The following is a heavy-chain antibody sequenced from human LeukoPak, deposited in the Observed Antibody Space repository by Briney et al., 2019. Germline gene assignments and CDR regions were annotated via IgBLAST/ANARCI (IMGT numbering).Heavy chain of an antibody. CDR1: GFTFSIHG. V-gene: IGHV3-23*01. CDR3: AKDDGWLYYNH. CDR2: ISPGGEIP. Sequence: PGGTLRLSCAASGFTFSIHGMNWVRQAPGKGLEWVSGISPGGEIPYYADSVKGRFTISRDNSKDTVSLQMHSLRAEDTATYYCAKDDGWLYYNHWGQGTLDTVSS. J-gene: IGHJ4*02. D-gene: IGHD3-22*01.